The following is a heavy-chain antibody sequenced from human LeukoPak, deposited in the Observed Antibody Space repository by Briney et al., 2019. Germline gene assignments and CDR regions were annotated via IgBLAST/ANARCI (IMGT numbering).Heavy chain of an antibody. D-gene: IGHD3-10*01. J-gene: IGHJ5*02. CDR2: IYYSGST. CDR3: ARDCTSGSYYHTLSDP. V-gene: IGHV4-59*01. CDR1: GASISSYY. Sequence: SETLSLTCAVSGASISSYYWSWIRQPPGKGLEWIGSIYYSGSTNYNPSLKSRVTISLDTSMNQFSLKLSSVTAADTAVYFCARDCTSGSYYHTLSDPWGQGALVAVSS.